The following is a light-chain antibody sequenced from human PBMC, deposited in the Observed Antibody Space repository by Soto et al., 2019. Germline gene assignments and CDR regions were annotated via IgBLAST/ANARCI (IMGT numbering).Light chain of an antibody. V-gene: IGKV3-20*01. J-gene: IGKJ1*01. CDR2: GAS. CDR1: QSVSNDF. Sequence: EIVLTQSPGILCLSPGERATLSCRASQSVSNDFLAWYQQKPGQAPRLLIYGASTRATDVPDRFSGSGSGADFTLSISRLEPEDFATYYCQQYDISPWTFGQGTKVDIK. CDR3: QQYDISPWT.